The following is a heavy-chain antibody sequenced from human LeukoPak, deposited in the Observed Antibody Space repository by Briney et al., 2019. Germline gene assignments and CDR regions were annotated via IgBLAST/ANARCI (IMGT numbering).Heavy chain of an antibody. D-gene: IGHD4-17*01. J-gene: IGHJ3*02. CDR2: IYSGGST. CDR1: GFTFSSYA. Sequence: GRSLRLSCAASGFTFSSYAMHWVRQAPGKGLEWVSVIYSGGSTYYSDSVKGRFTISRHNSKNTLYLQMNSLRAEDTAVYYCARVRYCDYKGAFDIWGQGTMVTVSS. V-gene: IGHV3-53*04. CDR3: ARVRYCDYKGAFDI.